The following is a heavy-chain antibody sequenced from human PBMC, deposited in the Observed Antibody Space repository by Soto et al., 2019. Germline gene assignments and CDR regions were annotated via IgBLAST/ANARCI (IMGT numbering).Heavy chain of an antibody. CDR3: AREQTTVADY. Sequence: QVQLQESGPGLVKPSQTLSLTCTVSGGSISSGDYYWSWIRQPPGKGLEWIGYIYYAGSTYYNPSLKXXVXILXDTSKYQFSLKLSSVTAADTAVYYCAREQTTVADYWGQGTLVTVSS. CDR2: IYYAGST. D-gene: IGHD4-17*01. J-gene: IGHJ4*02. CDR1: GGSISSGDYY. V-gene: IGHV4-30-4*01.